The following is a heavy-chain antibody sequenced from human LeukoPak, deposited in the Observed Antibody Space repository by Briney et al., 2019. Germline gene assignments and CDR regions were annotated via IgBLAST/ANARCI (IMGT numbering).Heavy chain of an antibody. CDR2: ISSSSSYI. Sequence: GGSLRPSCAASGFTFSSYSMNWVRQAPGKGLEWVSSISSSSSYIYYADSVKGRFTISRDNAKNSLYLQMNSLRAEDTAVYYCASGTRAVGGWFTNWGQGTLVTVSS. CDR1: GFTFSSYS. J-gene: IGHJ4*02. D-gene: IGHD6-19*01. CDR3: ASGTRAVGGWFTN. V-gene: IGHV3-21*01.